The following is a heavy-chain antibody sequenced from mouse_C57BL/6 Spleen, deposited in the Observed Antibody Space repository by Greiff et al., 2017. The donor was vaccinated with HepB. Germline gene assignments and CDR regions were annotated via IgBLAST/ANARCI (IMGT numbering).Heavy chain of an antibody. Sequence: VQLQQSVAELVRPGASVKLSCTASGFNIKNTYMHWVKQRPEQGLEWIGRIDPANGNTKYDPKFQGKATITADTSSNTAYLQLSSLTSEDTAIYYCARDYYGSSYYYYAMDYWGQGTSVTVSS. J-gene: IGHJ4*01. D-gene: IGHD1-1*01. CDR3: ARDYYGSSYYYYAMDY. CDR1: GFNIKNTY. V-gene: IGHV14-3*01. CDR2: IDPANGNT.